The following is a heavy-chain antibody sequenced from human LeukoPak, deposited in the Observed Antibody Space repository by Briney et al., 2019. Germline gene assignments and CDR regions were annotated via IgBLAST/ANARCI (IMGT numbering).Heavy chain of an antibody. CDR2: ISGSGSTT. J-gene: IGHJ5*02. V-gene: IGHV3-48*04. D-gene: IGHD6-19*01. CDR3: VRVRQWLVIS. CDR1: GFTFTMFS. Sequence: GGSLRLSCAASGFTFTMFSVNWLRQAPGRGLEWVSYISGSGSTTDSADSVKGRFTISRDNGKNSLYLQINRLRVGHTDVYYCVRVRQWLVISWGQGTLATVSS.